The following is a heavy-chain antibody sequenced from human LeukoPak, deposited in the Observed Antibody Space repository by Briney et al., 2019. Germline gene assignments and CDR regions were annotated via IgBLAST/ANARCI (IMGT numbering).Heavy chain of an antibody. CDR2: MNPNSRKT. J-gene: IGHJ3*02. CDR3: ARFPTGYCSSTSCLAFDI. D-gene: IGHD2-2*01. V-gene: IGHV1-8*01. Sequence: ASVKLSCKASGHTFTSYYINWVRQATGQGLEWMGWMNPNSRKTGYAQKCQGRVTMTRNTARSTAYMELSSLRSEDTAVYYCARFPTGYCSSTSCLAFDIWGQGTMVTVSS. CDR1: GHTFTSYY.